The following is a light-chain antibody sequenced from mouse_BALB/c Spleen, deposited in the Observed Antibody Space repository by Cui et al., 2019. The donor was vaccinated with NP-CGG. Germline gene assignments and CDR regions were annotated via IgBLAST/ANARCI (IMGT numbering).Light chain of an antibody. CDR2: SIS. CDR3: QQWNSNPLT. V-gene: IGKV4-79*01. J-gene: IGKJ5*01. Sequence: QIVLTQSPAIMSASPGERVTMTCSASSSVSSSYLYWYQQKSGSSPKLWIYSISNLTSGVPARFSGSGSGTSYSLTIKSMEAEDAATYYCQQWNSNPLTFGVGTKLELK. CDR1: SSVSSSY.